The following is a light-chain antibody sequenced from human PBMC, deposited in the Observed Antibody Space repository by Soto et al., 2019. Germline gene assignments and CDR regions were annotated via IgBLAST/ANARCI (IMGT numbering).Light chain of an antibody. J-gene: IGKJ1*01. CDR3: LQHNSYPRT. CDR2: AAS. V-gene: IGKV1-17*01. CDR1: QAITND. Sequence: DIPMTQSPSSLSASVGDRVTITCRASQAITNDLSWYQQKPGEPPKRLIYAASTLHSGVPSRFSGSGSGTEFTLTISSLQPEDFATYFCLQHNSYPRTFSQGTKVEIK.